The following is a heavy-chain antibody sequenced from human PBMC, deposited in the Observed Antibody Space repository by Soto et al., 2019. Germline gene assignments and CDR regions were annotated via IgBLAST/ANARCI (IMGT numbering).Heavy chain of an antibody. J-gene: IGHJ3*01. V-gene: IGHV3-23*01. Sequence: EVQLLESGGGLVQPGGSLRLSCAASGFTFSHYAVSWVRQAPGKGLQWVSTIFGSGAPTHYADSVKGRFGISRDNSNNMLFLEMNSLKDEDTAVYYCTREASSWGFAFDLWGQGTRVAVSS. CDR1: GFTFSHYA. CDR2: IFGSGAPT. CDR3: TREASSWGFAFDL. D-gene: IGHD3-16*01.